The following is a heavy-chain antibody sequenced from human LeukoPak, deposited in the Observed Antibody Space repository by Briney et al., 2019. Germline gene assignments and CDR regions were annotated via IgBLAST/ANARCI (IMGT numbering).Heavy chain of an antibody. J-gene: IGHJ4*02. Sequence: GGSLRLSCTASGFTFSSYGMSWVRQAPGKGLEWVSGISGSGGSTYYADSVKGRFTISRDNSENTLYLQMNSLRVEDTAVYYCAKAGLVRGGALDSWGQGTLVTVSS. D-gene: IGHD4/OR15-4a*01. V-gene: IGHV3-23*01. CDR2: ISGSGGST. CDR3: AKAGLVRGGALDS. CDR1: GFTFSSYG.